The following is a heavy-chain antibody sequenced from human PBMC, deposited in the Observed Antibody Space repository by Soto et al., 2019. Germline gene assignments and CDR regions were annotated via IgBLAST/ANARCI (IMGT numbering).Heavy chain of an antibody. CDR1: GGTFSAYA. J-gene: IGHJ6*02. CDR2: ILPLSGTT. Sequence: QLQLVQSGAEVKKPGSSVKVSCKASGGTFSAYAISWVRQAPGQGLEWMGGILPLSGTTNYTQRFQGRVTMSADNSTNTACMELSSLRSEDAAVYYCARANPTKYYDYVWGDYRRGGMDVWGQGTTVTVSS. CDR3: ARANPTKYYDYVWGDYRRGGMDV. D-gene: IGHD3-16*02. V-gene: IGHV1-69*06.